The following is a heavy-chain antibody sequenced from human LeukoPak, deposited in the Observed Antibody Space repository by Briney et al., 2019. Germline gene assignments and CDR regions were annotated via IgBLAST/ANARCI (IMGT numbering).Heavy chain of an antibody. V-gene: IGHV3-23*01. CDR3: ARQLGYCSGGNCYFTH. CDR1: GFTFSSYA. D-gene: IGHD2-15*01. Sequence: GGSLRLSCAASGFTFSSYAMSWVRQAPGKGLEWVSAISGSGGSTYYADSVKGRFTISRDNSKNTLYLQMNSLRAEDTAIYYCARQLGYCSGGNCYFTHWGQGTLVTVSS. J-gene: IGHJ1*01. CDR2: ISGSGGST.